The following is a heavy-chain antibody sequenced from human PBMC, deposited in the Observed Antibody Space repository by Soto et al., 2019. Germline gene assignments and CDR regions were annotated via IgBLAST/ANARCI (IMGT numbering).Heavy chain of an antibody. CDR3: ASGLSAATVVTCYFDY. V-gene: IGHV4-30-4*08. D-gene: IGHD4-17*01. CDR1: GGSISSSDYY. CDR2: IYSSGNT. Sequence: QVHLQESRPGLVKPSQTLFLTCTVSGGSISSSDYYQSWIRQPPGKGLEWIGYIYSSGNTYYNPSLKSRLTISVDTSKNQWSLKLNSVTAADTALYYCASGLSAATVVTCYFDYWGQGTLVTVSS. J-gene: IGHJ4*02.